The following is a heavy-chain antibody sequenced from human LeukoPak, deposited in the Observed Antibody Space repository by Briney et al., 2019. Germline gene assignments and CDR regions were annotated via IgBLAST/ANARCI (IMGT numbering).Heavy chain of an antibody. D-gene: IGHD1-14*01. J-gene: IGHJ3*02. Sequence: ASVKVSCKASGGTFSSYAISWVRQAPGQGLEWMGRIIPTLGIANYAQKFQGRVTITADKSTSTAYMELSSLRSEDTAVYYCARVGSAYAFDIWGQGTMVTVSS. CDR1: GGTFSSYA. CDR2: IIPTLGIA. CDR3: ARVGSAYAFDI. V-gene: IGHV1-69*04.